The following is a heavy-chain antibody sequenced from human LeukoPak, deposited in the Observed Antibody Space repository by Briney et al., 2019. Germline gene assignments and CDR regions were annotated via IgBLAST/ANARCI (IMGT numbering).Heavy chain of an antibody. CDR3: AREDYDSSGYNYFDY. V-gene: IGHV4-30-4*01. CDR1: GGSISSGDYY. Sequence: SQTLSLTSTVSGGSISSGDYYWSWIRQPPGKGLEWIGYIYYSGSTYYNPSLKSRVTISVDTSKNQFSLKLSSVTAADTAVYYCAREDYDSSGYNYFDYWGQGTLVTVSS. D-gene: IGHD3-22*01. CDR2: IYYSGST. J-gene: IGHJ4*02.